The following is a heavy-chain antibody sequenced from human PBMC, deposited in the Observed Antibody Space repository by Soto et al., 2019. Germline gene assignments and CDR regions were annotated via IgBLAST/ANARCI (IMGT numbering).Heavy chain of an antibody. CDR1: GYTFSKYW. J-gene: IGHJ6*02. CDR3: ARRLKHDSASSPYYSAFDA. Sequence: GESLKISCQASGYTFSKYWIAWVRQMPGKGLEYVGIVYPGDSDTRYSPSFQGQVTISVDTSTSTAYMQWNSLKASDSAMYYCARRLKHDSASSPYYSAFDAWGRGTKATVSS. V-gene: IGHV5-51*01. CDR2: VYPGDSDT. D-gene: IGHD3-3*01.